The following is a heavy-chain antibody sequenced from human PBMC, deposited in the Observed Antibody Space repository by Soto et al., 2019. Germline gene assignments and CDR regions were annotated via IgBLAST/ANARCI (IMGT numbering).Heavy chain of an antibody. V-gene: IGHV3-74*01. J-gene: IGHJ4*02. CDR1: GFTFSNSW. CDR2: INADGTST. Sequence: VGSLRLSCAASGFTFSNSWMNWVRKVPGRGLEWVSRINADGTSTSYADSVKGRFTNSRDNAKNTLYLHVNSLRAEDTAVYYCVKVWGRWVGVLRFYFDYWGQGALVTVSS. D-gene: IGHD2-15*01. CDR3: VKVWGRWVGVLRFYFDY.